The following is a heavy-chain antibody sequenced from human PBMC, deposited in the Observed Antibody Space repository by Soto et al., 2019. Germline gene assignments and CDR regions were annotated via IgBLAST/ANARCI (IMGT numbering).Heavy chain of an antibody. CDR3: AKDMSSIAARAFDY. CDR2: ISYDGSNK. Sequence: QVQLVESGGGVVQPGRSLRLSCAASGFTFSSYGMHWVRQAPGKGLEWVAVISYDGSNKYYADSVKGRFTISRDNSKNTLYLQMNSLSAEDTAVYYCAKDMSSIAARAFDYWGQGNLVTVSS. CDR1: GFTFSSYG. D-gene: IGHD6-6*01. J-gene: IGHJ4*02. V-gene: IGHV3-30*18.